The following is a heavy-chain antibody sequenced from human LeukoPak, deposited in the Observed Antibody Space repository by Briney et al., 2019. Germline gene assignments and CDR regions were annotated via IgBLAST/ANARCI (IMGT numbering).Heavy chain of an antibody. D-gene: IGHD3-3*01. CDR3: ARVRYDFWSGYYSTIFDY. CDR2: INPNSGGT. CDR1: GYTFTGYY. Sequence: ASVKVSCKASGYTFTGYYMHWVRQAPGQGLEWMGWINPNSGGTNYAQKFQGRVTMTRDTSISTAYMELSRLRSDDTAVYYCARVRYDFWSGYYSTIFDYWGQGTLVTVSS. J-gene: IGHJ4*02. V-gene: IGHV1-2*02.